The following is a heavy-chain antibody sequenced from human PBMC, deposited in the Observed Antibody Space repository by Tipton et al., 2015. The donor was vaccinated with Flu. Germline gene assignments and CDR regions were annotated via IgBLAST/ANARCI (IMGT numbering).Heavy chain of an antibody. CDR3: ARGYDILTDGGGYFDY. D-gene: IGHD3-9*01. V-gene: IGHV3-23*01. CDR1: GFSFSRYG. CDR2: FGGGGATT. Sequence: SLRLSCAASGFSFSRYGMSWVRQAPGKGLEWVSAFGGGGATTYFADSVKGRFTISRDNSKNTLYLQMNSLRAEDTAVYYCARGYDILTDGGGYFDYWGQGTLVTVSS. J-gene: IGHJ4*02.